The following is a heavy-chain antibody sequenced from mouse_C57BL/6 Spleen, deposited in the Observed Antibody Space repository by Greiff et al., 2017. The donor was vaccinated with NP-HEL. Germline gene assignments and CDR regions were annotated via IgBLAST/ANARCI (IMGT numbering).Heavy chain of an antibody. V-gene: IGHV1-26*01. Sequence: EVQLQQSGPELVKPGASVKISCKASGYTFTDYYMNWVKQSHGKSLEWIGDINPNNGGTSYNQKFKGKATLTVDKSSSTAYMELRSLTSEDSAVYYCARESYYYGSSSFAYWGQGTLVTVSA. J-gene: IGHJ3*01. D-gene: IGHD1-1*01. CDR1: GYTFTDYY. CDR2: INPNNGGT. CDR3: ARESYYYGSSSFAY.